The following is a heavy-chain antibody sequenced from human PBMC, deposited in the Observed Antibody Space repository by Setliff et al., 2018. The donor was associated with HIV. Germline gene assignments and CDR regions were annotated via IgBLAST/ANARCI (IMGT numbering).Heavy chain of an antibody. V-gene: IGHV4-59*08. CDR2: IHVSGST. CDR1: GGSMNANH. Sequence: SETLSLTCTVSGGSMNANHWSWIRQSTGKGPEWIAYIHVSGSTYFNPSLSSRVTISIDTSNNQFSLRLSSVTAADTAVYYCARTGYAFDVWGLGTMVTVSS. CDR3: ARTGYAFDV. J-gene: IGHJ3*01.